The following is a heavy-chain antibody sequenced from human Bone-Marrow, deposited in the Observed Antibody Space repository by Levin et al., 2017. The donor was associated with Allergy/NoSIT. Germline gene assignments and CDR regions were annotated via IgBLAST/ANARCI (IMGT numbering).Heavy chain of an antibody. CDR2: IYYSGST. V-gene: IGHV4-59*01. J-gene: IGHJ4*02. Sequence: SETLSLTCTVSGGSISSYYWSWIRQPPGKGLEWIGYIYYSGSTNYNPSLKSRVTISVDTSKNQFSLKLSSVTAADTAVYYCARDKYGGSSEFDYWGQGTLVTVSS. CDR1: GGSISSYY. CDR3: ARDKYGGSSEFDY. D-gene: IGHD4-23*01.